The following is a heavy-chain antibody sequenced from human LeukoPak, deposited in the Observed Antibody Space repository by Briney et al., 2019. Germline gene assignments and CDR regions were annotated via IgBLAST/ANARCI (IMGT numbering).Heavy chain of an antibody. V-gene: IGHV3-48*04. CDR1: GFTFSSYS. CDR3: AREPTGIVGAGDFDY. Sequence: GGSLRLSCAASGFTFSSYSINWVRQAPGKGLEWGSYISSSSSTICYADSVKGRFTISRDNAKNSLYLQMNSLRAEDTAVYYCAREPTGIVGAGDFDYWGQGTLVTVSS. CDR2: ISSSSSTI. D-gene: IGHD1-26*01. J-gene: IGHJ4*02.